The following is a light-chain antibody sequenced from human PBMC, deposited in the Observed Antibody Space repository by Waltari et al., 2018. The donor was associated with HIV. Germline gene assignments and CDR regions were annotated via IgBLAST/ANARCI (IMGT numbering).Light chain of an antibody. CDR2: DTS. CDR3: LLSYSGASWV. CDR1: TGAVTSGHY. V-gene: IGLV7-46*01. J-gene: IGLJ3*02. Sequence: QAVVTQQPSLTVSPVGPGTLPWCSSTGAVTSGHYPYWFQQKPGQAPTTLIFDTSNNNAWTPARFSCSLLGGTAAMILSGEPPEDVAEYYCLLSYSGASWVFGAGTKVTVL.